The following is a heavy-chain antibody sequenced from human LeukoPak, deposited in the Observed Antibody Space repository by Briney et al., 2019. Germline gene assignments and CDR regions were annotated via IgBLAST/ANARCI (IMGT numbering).Heavy chain of an antibody. CDR3: ARRQFDSFGSDY. CDR2: SRDKPNGYTT. CDR1: GFTFSDYF. V-gene: IGHV3-72*01. Sequence: GGSLRLSCAASGFTFSDYFMDWVRQAPGKGLEWVGRSRDKPNGYTTEYAASVRDRFTISRDDSKNSVYLQMNSLKTEDTAVYYCARRQFDSFGSDYWGQGTLVAVSS. D-gene: IGHD3-22*01. J-gene: IGHJ4*02.